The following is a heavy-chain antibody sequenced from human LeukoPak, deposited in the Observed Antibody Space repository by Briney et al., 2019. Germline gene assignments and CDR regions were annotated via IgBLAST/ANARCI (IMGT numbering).Heavy chain of an antibody. CDR1: RYSISRGYY. Sequence: SETLSLTCGVSRYSISRGYYWAWIRQPPGKGLEWIGTIYHIGSTYYNPSLESRVTISVDTSKNEFSLNLNSVTAADTAVYYCARAGWIITSGIDYWGQGALVTVSS. D-gene: IGHD3-10*01. V-gene: IGHV4-38-2*01. CDR2: IYHIGST. J-gene: IGHJ4*02. CDR3: ARAGWIITSGIDY.